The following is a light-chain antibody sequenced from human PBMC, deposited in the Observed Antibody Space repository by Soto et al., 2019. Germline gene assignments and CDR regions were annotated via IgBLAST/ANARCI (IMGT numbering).Light chain of an antibody. CDR2: AAS. CDR1: QDIAAY. V-gene: IGKV1-16*01. CDR3: QHYNSYSEA. J-gene: IGKJ1*01. Sequence: DIQVTQSPSSVSASVGDRFTITCRASQDIAAYLAWYQHKPGRAPELLIHAASSLQSGVPSRFSGSGSGTEFTLTISSLQPDDFATYYCQHYNSYSEAFGQGTKVDIK.